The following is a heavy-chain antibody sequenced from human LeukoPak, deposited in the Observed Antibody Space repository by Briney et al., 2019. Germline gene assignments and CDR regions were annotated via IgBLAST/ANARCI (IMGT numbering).Heavy chain of an antibody. D-gene: IGHD3-10*01. CDR2: IGGRGSPI. CDR3: GRVGPYGSQSFPVDY. J-gene: IGHJ4*02. V-gene: IGHV3-11*01. CDR1: AFRFSDYY. Sequence: PGGSLRLSCAASAFRFSDYYMSWIRQAPGKGLEWVAYIGGRGSPILYADSVKGRFTIPRDNAKNSLYLQMNNLRAEDTAVYYCGRVGPYGSQSFPVDYWGQGTLVTVSS.